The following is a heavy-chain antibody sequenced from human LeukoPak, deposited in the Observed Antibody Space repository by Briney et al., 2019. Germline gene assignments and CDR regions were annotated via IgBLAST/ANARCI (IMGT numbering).Heavy chain of an antibody. Sequence: PGGSLRLSCAASGFTFSSYAMTWVRQAPGKGLEGVSTISGSGVSTYYADSVKGRFTISRDNSKNTLSLQMNSLRAEDTAVYYCAREESGYGNRKGFDYWGQGTRVTVSS. CDR1: GFTFSSYA. CDR3: AREESGYGNRKGFDY. J-gene: IGHJ4*02. V-gene: IGHV3-23*01. D-gene: IGHD2/OR15-2a*01. CDR2: ISGSGVST.